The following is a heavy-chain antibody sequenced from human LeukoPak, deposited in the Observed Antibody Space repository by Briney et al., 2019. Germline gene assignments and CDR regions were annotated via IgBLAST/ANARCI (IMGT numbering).Heavy chain of an antibody. CDR3: ASHLPYCGRDSCSFFDS. CDR2: INHNGNVN. CDR1: GFTFNSYW. D-gene: IGHD2-21*01. V-gene: IGHV3-7*03. J-gene: IGHJ4*02. Sequence: PGGSLRLSCAASGFTFNSYWMNWARQAPGKGLEWVASINHNGNVNYYVDSVKGRFTISRDNAKNSLYLQMSNLRAEDTAVYYCASHLPYCGRDSCSFFDSWGQGTLVTVSS.